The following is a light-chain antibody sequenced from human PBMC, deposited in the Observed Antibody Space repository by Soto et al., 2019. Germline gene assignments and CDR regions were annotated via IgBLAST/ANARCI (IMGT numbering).Light chain of an antibody. CDR1: STDLGGYNF. J-gene: IGLJ1*01. CDR3: SSYRIRSPPDYV. Sequence: QSALTQPASVSLPPGRSSTNSCIGTSTDLGGYNFVSWYQQHPGEAPKLIIFDVSHRPSGISTRFSGSKSGNTASLTISGLQAEDEADYYCSSYRIRSPPDYVFGTGTKVTVL. CDR2: DVS. V-gene: IGLV2-14*03.